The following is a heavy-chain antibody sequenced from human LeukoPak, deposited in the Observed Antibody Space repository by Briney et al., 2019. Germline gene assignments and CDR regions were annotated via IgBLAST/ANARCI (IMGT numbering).Heavy chain of an antibody. V-gene: IGHV3-11*01. J-gene: IGHJ6*02. D-gene: IGHD3-9*01. CDR1: GFPFRDYY. CDR2: ISRSGDSL. Sequence: PGGSLRLSCAASGFPFRDYYMTWIRPAPGKGLEWISYISRSGDSLYYADSVEGRFTISRDNAKNSLFLEMNSLRADDTAVYYCAREVVIFPDYYYYGMDVWGQGTTVTVSS. CDR3: AREVVIFPDYYYYGMDV.